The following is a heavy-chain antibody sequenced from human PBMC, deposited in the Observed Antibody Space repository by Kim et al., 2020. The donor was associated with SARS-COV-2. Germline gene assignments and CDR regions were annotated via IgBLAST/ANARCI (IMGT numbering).Heavy chain of an antibody. CDR3: ARDQVGANYGMDV. D-gene: IGHD1-26*01. V-gene: IGHV3-30*05. Sequence: AAAVKDRVTISRDNHKNTLYLQMNGLRADGTAVYYCARDQVGANYGMDVWGQGTTVTVSS. J-gene: IGHJ6*02.